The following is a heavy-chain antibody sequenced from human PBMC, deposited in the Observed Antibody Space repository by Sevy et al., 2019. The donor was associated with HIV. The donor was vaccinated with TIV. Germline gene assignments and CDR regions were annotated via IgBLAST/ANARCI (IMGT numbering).Heavy chain of an antibody. J-gene: IGHJ4*02. V-gene: IGHV1-46*03. CDR2: INPSGGST. CDR3: ARDRRNCGGACYPAHHFDY. Sequence: ASVKVSCKASGYTFTSYYMHWVRQAPGQGLEWMGIINPSGGSTSYARKFQGRVTMTRDTSTSTVYMGLSSLRSEDTAVYYCARDRRNCGGACYPAHHFDYWGQGTLVTVSS. CDR1: GYTFTSYY. D-gene: IGHD2-21*02.